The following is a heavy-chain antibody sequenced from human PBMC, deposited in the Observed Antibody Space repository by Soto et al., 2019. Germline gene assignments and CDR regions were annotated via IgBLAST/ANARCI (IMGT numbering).Heavy chain of an antibody. D-gene: IGHD2-21*02. CDR2: IYYSGRT. CDR1: GGSISSTSYY. V-gene: IGHV4-39*01. Sequence: SETLSLTCTVSGGSISSTSYYWGWVRQPPGKGLEWIGSIYYSGRTYYNPSLKSRVTISVDTSKNQFSLKLSSVTAADTAVYFCAGHRLLSAYGVWGKGTTVTVSS. J-gene: IGHJ6*04. CDR3: AGHRLLSAYGV.